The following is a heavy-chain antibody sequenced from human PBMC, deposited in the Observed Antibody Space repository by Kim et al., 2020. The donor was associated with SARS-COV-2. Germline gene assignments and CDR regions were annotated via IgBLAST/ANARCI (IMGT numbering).Heavy chain of an antibody. J-gene: IGHJ4*02. CDR1: GYTFTSYA. D-gene: IGHD1-26*01. CDR2: INAGNGNT. CDR3: AREGAGSSYFDY. Sequence: ASVKVSCKASGYTFTSYAMHWVRQAPGQRLEWMGWINAGNGNTKYSQKFQGRVTITRDTSASTAYMELSSLRSEDTAVYYCAREGAGSSYFDYWGQGTLVTVSS. V-gene: IGHV1-3*01.